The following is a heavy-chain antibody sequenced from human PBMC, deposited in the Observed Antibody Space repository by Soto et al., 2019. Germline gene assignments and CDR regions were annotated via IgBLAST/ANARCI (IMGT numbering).Heavy chain of an antibody. CDR1: GGSISSGGYY. CDR2: IYYSGST. V-gene: IGHV4-31*03. Sequence: QVQLQESGPGLVKPSQTPSLTCTVSGGSISSGGYYWSWIRQHPGKGLEWIGYIYYSGSTYYNPSLKSRVTISVDTSKNQFSLKLSSVTAADTAVYYCARDLGDGYNYATARAFDIWGQGTMVTVSS. D-gene: IGHD5-12*01. CDR3: ARDLGDGYNYATARAFDI. J-gene: IGHJ3*02.